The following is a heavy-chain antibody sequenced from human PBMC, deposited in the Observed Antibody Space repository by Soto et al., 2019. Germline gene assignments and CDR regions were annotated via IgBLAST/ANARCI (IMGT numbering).Heavy chain of an antibody. Sequence: GSLRLSCAASGFTFSSYAMSWVRQAPGKGLEWVSAISGSGGSTYYADSVKGRFTISRDNSKNTLYLQMNSLRAEDTAVYYCAKRGIGGYSTPFDYYYGMDVWGQGTTVTVS. V-gene: IGHV3-23*01. CDR1: GFTFSSYA. CDR2: ISGSGGST. D-gene: IGHD3-10*01. CDR3: AKRGIGGYSTPFDYYYGMDV. J-gene: IGHJ6*02.